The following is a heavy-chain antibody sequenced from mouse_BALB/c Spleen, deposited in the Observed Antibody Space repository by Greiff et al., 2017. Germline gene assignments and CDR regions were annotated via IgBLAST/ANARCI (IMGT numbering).Heavy chain of an antibody. D-gene: IGHD1-1*02. J-gene: IGHJ4*01. CDR2: IWSGGST. CDR3: AGSYYYAMDY. Sequence: VKVEESGPGLVQPSQSLSITCTVSGFSLTSYGVHWVRQSPGKGLEWLGVIWSGGSTDYNAAFISRLSISKDNSKSQVFFKMNSLQANDTAIYYCAGSYYYAMDYWGQGTSVTVSS. V-gene: IGHV2-2*02. CDR1: GFSLTSYG.